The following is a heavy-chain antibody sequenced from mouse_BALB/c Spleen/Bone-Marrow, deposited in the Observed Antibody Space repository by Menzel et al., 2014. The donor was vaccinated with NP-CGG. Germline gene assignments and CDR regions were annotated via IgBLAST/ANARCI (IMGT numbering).Heavy chain of an antibody. Sequence: LVESGAELARPGASVKVSCKASGYTFTSYTMHWVKQRPGQGLEWIGYINPSSGYTNYNQKFKDKATLTADKSSSTAYMQLSSLTSEDSAVYYCARSGNYYGSSWFAYWGQGTLVTVSA. V-gene: IGHV1-4*01. J-gene: IGHJ3*01. CDR3: ARSGNYYGSSWFAY. CDR2: INPSSGYT. CDR1: GYTFTSYT. D-gene: IGHD1-1*01.